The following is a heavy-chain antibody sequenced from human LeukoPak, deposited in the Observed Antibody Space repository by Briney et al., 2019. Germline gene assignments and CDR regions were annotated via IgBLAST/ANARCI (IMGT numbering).Heavy chain of an antibody. J-gene: IGHJ4*02. CDR1: GFTVSSNS. CDR3: ARADYGGNTQFDY. CDR2: IYSDNT. V-gene: IGHV3-66*03. Sequence: GGSLRLSCTVSGFTVSSNSMSWVRQAPGKGLEWVSFIYSDNTHYSDSVKGRFTISRDNSKNTLYLQMGSLRAEDMAVYYCARADYGGNTQFDYWGQGTLVTVSS. D-gene: IGHD4-23*01.